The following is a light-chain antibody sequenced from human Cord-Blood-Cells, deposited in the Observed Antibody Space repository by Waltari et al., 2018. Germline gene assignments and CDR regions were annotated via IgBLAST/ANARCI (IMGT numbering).Light chain of an antibody. CDR3: QQYGSSPRT. CDR1: QTVSSSY. J-gene: IGKJ1*01. V-gene: IGKV3-20*01. CDR2: GAS. Sequence: IVLMQSPCHPSLSPAERATLSCRASQTVSSSYLARYQQKPGQAPRLLIYGASSRATGIPDRFSGSGSGTDFTLTISRLEPEEFAVYYCQQYGSSPRTFGQGTKVEIK.